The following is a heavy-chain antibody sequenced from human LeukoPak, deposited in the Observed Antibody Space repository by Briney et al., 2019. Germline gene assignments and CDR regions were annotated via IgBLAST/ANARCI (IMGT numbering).Heavy chain of an antibody. D-gene: IGHD3-9*01. V-gene: IGHV3-23*01. CDR3: AKDRGILTALDY. CDR1: GFTFSSYA. J-gene: IGHJ4*02. Sequence: GGSLRLSCAASGFTFSSYAMSWVRQAPGKGLEWVSAISSSGGSTSYADPVKGRFTISRDNSKITLYLQMDSLRAEDTAVYYCAKDRGILTALDYWGQGTLVTVSS. CDR2: ISSSGGST.